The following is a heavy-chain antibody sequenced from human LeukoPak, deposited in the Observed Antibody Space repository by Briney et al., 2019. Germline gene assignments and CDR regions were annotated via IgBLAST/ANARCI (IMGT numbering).Heavy chain of an antibody. J-gene: IGHJ5*02. CDR1: GGSFSGYY. Sequence: SETLSLTCAVYGGSFSGYYWSWIRQPPEKGLEWIGEINHSGSTNYNPSLKSRVTISVDTSKNQFSLKLTSMTAADTAVYYCARAMNRSGDYLGFDPWGLGIVVTVSS. V-gene: IGHV4-34*01. D-gene: IGHD3-3*01. CDR3: ARAMNRSGDYLGFDP. CDR2: INHSGST.